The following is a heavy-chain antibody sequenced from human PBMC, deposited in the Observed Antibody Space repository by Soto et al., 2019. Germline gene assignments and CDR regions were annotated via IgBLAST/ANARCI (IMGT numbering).Heavy chain of an antibody. D-gene: IGHD2-15*01. J-gene: IGHJ4*02. CDR1: GCSISSSSYY. V-gene: IGHV4-39*01. Sequence: SETLSLTCTVSGCSISSSSYYWGWIRQPPGKGLEWIGSIYYSGSTYYNPSLKSRVTISVDTSKNQFSLKLSSVTAADTAVYYCARRPEYCSGGSCYSAGDYWGQGTLVTVSS. CDR3: ARRPEYCSGGSCYSAGDY. CDR2: IYYSGST.